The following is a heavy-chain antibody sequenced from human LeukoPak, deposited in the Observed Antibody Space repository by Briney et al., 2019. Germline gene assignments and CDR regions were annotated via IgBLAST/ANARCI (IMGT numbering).Heavy chain of an antibody. CDR1: GGSIISYY. J-gene: IGHJ3*02. CDR2: IYTSGST. CDR3: ARVMVRGVISGSDAFDI. D-gene: IGHD3-10*01. Sequence: SETLSLTCTVSGGSIISYYWSWIRQPARKRLQWIGRIYTSGSTNYNPSLKNRVTMTVDTSKNQFSLKLSSVTAADTAVYYCARVMVRGVISGSDAFDIWGQGTMVTVSS. V-gene: IGHV4-4*07.